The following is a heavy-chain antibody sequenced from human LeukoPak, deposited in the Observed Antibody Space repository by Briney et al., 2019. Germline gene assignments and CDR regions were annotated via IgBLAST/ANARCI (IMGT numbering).Heavy chain of an antibody. CDR1: GGSISSYY. CDR3: ARALGTY. J-gene: IGHJ4*02. D-gene: IGHD1-1*01. Sequence: SETLSLTCTVSGGSISSYYWSWIRQPPGKGLEWIGYIYYSGSTNYNPSLKSRVTISVDTSKNQFSLKLSSVTAADTAVYYCARALGTYWGQGTLVTVSS. V-gene: IGHV4-59*01. CDR2: IYYSGST.